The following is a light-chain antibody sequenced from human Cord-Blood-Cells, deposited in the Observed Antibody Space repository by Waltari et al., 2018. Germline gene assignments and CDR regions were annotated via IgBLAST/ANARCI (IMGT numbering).Light chain of an antibody. V-gene: IGKV1-8*01. J-gene: IGKJ4*01. CDR2: AAS. CDR1: QGISSY. Sequence: AIRMTQSPSSLSASTGDRATITCRASQGISSYLAWYQQKPGKAPKLLIYAASTLQSGVPSRFSGSGSGTDFTLTISCLQSEDFATYYCQQYYSYSLTFGGGTKVEIK. CDR3: QQYYSYSLT.